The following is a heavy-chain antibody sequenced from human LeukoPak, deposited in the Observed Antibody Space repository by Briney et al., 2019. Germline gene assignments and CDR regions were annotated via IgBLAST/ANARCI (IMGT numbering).Heavy chain of an antibody. CDR2: IRYDGSNK. J-gene: IGHJ3*02. V-gene: IGHV3-30*02. Sequence: PGGSLRLSCAASGFTFSSYGMHWVRQAPGKGLEWVAFIRYDGSNKYYADSVKGRFTISRDNSKNTLYLQMNSLRAEDTAVYYCANDQHRSGWYDAFDIWGQGTMVTVSS. D-gene: IGHD6-19*01. CDR3: ANDQHRSGWYDAFDI. CDR1: GFTFSSYG.